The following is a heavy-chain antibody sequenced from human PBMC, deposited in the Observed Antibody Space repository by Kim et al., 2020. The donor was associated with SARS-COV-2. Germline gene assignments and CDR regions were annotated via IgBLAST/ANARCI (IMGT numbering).Heavy chain of an antibody. Sequence: SETLSLTCTVSGGSISSYYWSWIRQPPGKGLEWIGYIYYSGSTNYNPSLKSRVTISVDTSKNQFSLKLSSVTAADTAVYYCAREGGLGDCGGDCYAHWGQGTLVTVSS. J-gene: IGHJ4*02. CDR3: AREGGLGDCGGDCYAH. CDR1: GGSISSYY. D-gene: IGHD2-21*02. V-gene: IGHV4-59*01. CDR2: IYYSGST.